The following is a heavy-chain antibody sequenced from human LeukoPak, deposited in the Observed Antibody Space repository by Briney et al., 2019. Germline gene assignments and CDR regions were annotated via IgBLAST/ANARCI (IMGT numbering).Heavy chain of an antibody. Sequence: PSETLSLTCAVPGGSISNYYWSCIRLPAGRGRWWIGRTYTRGNIDYNPSLKGRFTMSVDTSRNQFSLKLWSVTAADTAVLYCARESKTYDGSGYYHDPWGQGTLVTVSS. CDR1: GGSISNYY. D-gene: IGHD3-22*01. CDR2: TYTRGNI. J-gene: IGHJ5*02. CDR3: ARESKTYDGSGYYHDP. V-gene: IGHV4-4*07.